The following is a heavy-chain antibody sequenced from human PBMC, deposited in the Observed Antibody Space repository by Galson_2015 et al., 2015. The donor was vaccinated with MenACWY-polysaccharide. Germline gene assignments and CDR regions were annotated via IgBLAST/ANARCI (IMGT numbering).Heavy chain of an antibody. V-gene: IGHV1-8*01. CDR1: GYTFATYD. Sequence: SVKVSCKASGYTFATYDINWVRQATGQGLEWMGWMNPNSGNTGYAQKFQGRVTMTRNTSISTAYMELSSLRSKDTAVYYCARAIAVAGQRRDFELWGRGTLVTVSS. CDR2: MNPNSGNT. D-gene: IGHD6-19*01. J-gene: IGHJ2*01. CDR3: ARAIAVAGQRRDFEL.